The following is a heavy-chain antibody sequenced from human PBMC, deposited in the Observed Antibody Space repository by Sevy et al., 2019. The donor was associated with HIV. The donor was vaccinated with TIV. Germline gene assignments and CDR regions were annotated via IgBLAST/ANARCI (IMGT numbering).Heavy chain of an antibody. CDR3: GGEGAGGYDAFDI. CDR1: GFTFSSYS. V-gene: IGHV3-48*02. CDR2: ISSSSSTI. Sequence: GGSLRLSCAASGFTFSSYSMNWVRQAPGKGLEWVSYISSSSSTIYYADSVKGRFTISRDNAKNSLYLQMNSLRDEDTAGDYWGGEGAGGYDAFDIWGQGTMVTVSS. D-gene: IGHD3-10*01. J-gene: IGHJ3*02.